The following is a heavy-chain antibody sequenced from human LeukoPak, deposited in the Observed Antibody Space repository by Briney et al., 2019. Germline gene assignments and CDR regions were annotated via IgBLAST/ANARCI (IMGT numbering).Heavy chain of an antibody. J-gene: IGHJ6*02. CDR2: TYYRSKWYN. Sequence: SQTLSLTCAISGDSVSSNSAAWNWIRQPPSRGLEWLGRTYYRSKWYNDYAVSVKSRITINPDTSKNQFSLQLNSVTPEDTAVYYCARALQLWFSDGMDVWGQGTTVTVSS. CDR1: GDSVSSNSAA. D-gene: IGHD5-18*01. V-gene: IGHV6-1*01. CDR3: ARALQLWFSDGMDV.